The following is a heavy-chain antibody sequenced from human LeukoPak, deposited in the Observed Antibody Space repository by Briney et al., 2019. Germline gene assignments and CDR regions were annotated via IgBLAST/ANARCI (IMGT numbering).Heavy chain of an antibody. Sequence: PSETLSLTCTVSGGSISSYYWSWIRQPPGKGLEWIGYIDYTGSSNNNPSLKSRVTISVDTSKNQFSLKLSSVTAADTAVYYCARAISGYDRRPNKRYTWFDPWGQGTLVTVSS. D-gene: IGHD5-12*01. CDR3: ARAISGYDRRPNKRYTWFDP. CDR2: IDYTGSS. CDR1: GGSISSYY. V-gene: IGHV4-59*01. J-gene: IGHJ5*02.